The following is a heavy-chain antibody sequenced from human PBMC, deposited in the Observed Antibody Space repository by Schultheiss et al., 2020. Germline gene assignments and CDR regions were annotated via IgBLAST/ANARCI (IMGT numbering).Heavy chain of an antibody. CDR1: GGSISSSSYY. V-gene: IGHV4-39*06. Sequence: SETLSLTCTVSGGSISSSSYYWGWIRQPPGKGLEWIGSIYYSGSTYYNPSLKSRVTISVDTSKNQFTLNLSSVTAADTAMYYCAAWEGLYHFDYWGQGTPVTVSS. J-gene: IGHJ4*02. D-gene: IGHD1-26*01. CDR3: AAWEGLYHFDY. CDR2: IYYSGST.